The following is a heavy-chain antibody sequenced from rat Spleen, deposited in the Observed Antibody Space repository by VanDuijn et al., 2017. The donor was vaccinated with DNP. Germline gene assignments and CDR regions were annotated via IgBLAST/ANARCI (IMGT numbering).Heavy chain of an antibody. CDR2: IGPSGGNI. J-gene: IGHJ3*01. Sequence: EVQLVESGGGLVQPGRSLKLSCAASGFTFSNYGIHWIRQGPTKGLEWVAAIGPSGGNIYYRDSVKGRFTMSSDDARSTLYLQMDSLRSEDTATYYCATGSSYGFANWGQGTLVTVSS. CDR3: ATGSSYGFAN. CDR1: GFTFSNYG. V-gene: IGHV5-19*01. D-gene: IGHD1-2*01.